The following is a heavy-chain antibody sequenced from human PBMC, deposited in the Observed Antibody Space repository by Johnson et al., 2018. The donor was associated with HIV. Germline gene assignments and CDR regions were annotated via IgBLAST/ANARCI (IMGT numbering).Heavy chain of an antibody. CDR2: IYSGGST. D-gene: IGHD1-26*01. J-gene: IGHJ3*02. Sequence: VQLVESGGGVVQPGRSLRLSCAASGFTVSSNYMSWVRQAPGKGLEWVSVIYSGGSTYYAASVKGRFTISRDNSKNTLYLQMNSLRAEDTAVYYCAREGSVGATIFTMFDAFDIWGQGTMVTVSS. CDR3: AREGSVGATIFTMFDAFDI. V-gene: IGHV3-66*01. CDR1: GFTVSSNY.